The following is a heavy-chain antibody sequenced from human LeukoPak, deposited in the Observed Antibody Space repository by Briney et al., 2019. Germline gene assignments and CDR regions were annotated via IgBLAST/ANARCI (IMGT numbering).Heavy chain of an antibody. D-gene: IGHD2-15*01. CDR1: GFTFSSYS. CDR3: ARGATGSEPDFDY. J-gene: IGHJ4*02. Sequence: GGSLRLSCAASGFTFSSYSMNWVRQAPGKGLEWVSYISSSSSTIYYADSVKGRFTISRDNAKNSLYPQMNSLRAEDTAVYYCARGATGSEPDFDYWGQGTLVTVSS. CDR2: ISSSSSTI. V-gene: IGHV3-48*01.